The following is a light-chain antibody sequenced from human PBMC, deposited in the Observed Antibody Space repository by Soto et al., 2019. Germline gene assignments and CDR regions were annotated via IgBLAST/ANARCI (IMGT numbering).Light chain of an antibody. CDR2: AAS. V-gene: IGKV1-12*01. Sequence: DIQMTQSPSSVSASVGDRVTITCRASQGISSWLAGYQQKPGKAPKLLIYAASSLQSGVPSRFSGSGSGTEFTLTISSVQPDDFATYYCQYWDDYSWTFGQGTKVEIK. CDR3: QYWDDYSWT. J-gene: IGKJ1*01. CDR1: QGISSW.